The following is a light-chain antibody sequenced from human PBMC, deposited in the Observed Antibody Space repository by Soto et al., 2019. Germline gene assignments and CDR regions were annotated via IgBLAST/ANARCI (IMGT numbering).Light chain of an antibody. CDR2: GTS. CDR3: HQYNGWTRT. V-gene: IGKV3-15*01. Sequence: EIVMTQSPVTLSVSPGERATLSCRASQDISRSLAWYQQKPGQGPSLLIYGTSTRAGGVPARFSVGGSGTEFTLTLTSLKYEDFAVYDGHQYNGWTRTFGQGTKVDIK. CDR1: QDISRS. J-gene: IGKJ1*01.